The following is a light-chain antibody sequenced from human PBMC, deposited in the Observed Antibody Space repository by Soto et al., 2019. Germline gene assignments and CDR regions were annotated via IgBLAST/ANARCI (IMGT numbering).Light chain of an antibody. V-gene: IGKV2-28*01. Sequence: DIVMTQSPLSLPVTPGEPASISCRSSQSLLHSNGYNYLDWYLQKPGQSPQLLIYLGSHRASGVPDRFSGSGSGTDFTLKISRVEAEDVGVYYGMQGLQTYTFGQGTKLEIK. CDR2: LGS. CDR3: MQGLQTYT. CDR1: QSLLHSNGYNY. J-gene: IGKJ2*01.